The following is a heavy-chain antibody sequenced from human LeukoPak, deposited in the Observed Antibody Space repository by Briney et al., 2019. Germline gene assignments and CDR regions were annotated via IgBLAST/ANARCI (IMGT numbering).Heavy chain of an antibody. CDR2: INPSGGST. CDR1: GGTFSSYA. CDR3: ARVWGSSWSRYYFDY. Sequence: GSSVKVSCKASGGTFSSYAIRWVRQAPGQGLEWMGIINPSGGSTSYAQKFQGRVTMTRDTSTSTVYMELSSLRSEDTAVYYCARVWGSSWSRYYFDYWGQGTLVTVSS. D-gene: IGHD6-13*01. J-gene: IGHJ4*02. V-gene: IGHV1-46*01.